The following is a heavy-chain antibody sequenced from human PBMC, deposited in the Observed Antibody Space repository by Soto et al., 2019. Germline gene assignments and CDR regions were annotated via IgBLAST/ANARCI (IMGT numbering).Heavy chain of an antibody. J-gene: IGHJ4*02. CDR3: ARGSLTSRHVDY. V-gene: IGHV4-30-4*01. CDR1: GGSISSGDYY. CDR2: IYYSGST. D-gene: IGHD2-2*01. Sequence: SETLSLTCTVSGGSISSGDYYWSWIRQPPGKGLEWIGYIYYSGSTYYNPSLKSRVTISVDTSKNQFSLKLSSVTAADTAVYYCARGSLTSRHVDYWGQGTLVTVSS.